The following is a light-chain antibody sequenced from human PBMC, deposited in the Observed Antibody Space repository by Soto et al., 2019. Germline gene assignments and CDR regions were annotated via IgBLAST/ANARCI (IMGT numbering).Light chain of an antibody. Sequence: ETVLPQSPATLSLSPGETATLSCRASEYVDIYLAWYQQKPGQAPRLLIYHASNRATGIPARFSGSGSGTDITLTICSLEPEYSAVYFCQQRRNWPPLTFGGGTRVEIK. CDR1: EYVDIY. V-gene: IGKV3-11*01. J-gene: IGKJ4*01. CDR2: HAS. CDR3: QQRRNWPPLT.